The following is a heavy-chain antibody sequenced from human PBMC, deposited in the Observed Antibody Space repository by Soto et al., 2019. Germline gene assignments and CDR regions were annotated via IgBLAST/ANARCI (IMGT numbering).Heavy chain of an antibody. Sequence: SVKVSCKASGYTFTGYYMHWVRQAPGQGLEWMGRIIPILGIANYAQKFQGRVTITADKSTSTAYMELSSLRSEDTAVYYCARDQGAYCGGDCYTNWFDPWGQGTLVTVSS. CDR3: ARDQGAYCGGDCYTNWFDP. D-gene: IGHD2-21*02. CDR1: GYTFTGYY. V-gene: IGHV1-69*04. CDR2: IIPILGIA. J-gene: IGHJ5*02.